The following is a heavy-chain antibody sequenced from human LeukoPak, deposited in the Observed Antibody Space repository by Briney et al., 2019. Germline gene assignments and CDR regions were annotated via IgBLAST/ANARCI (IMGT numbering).Heavy chain of an antibody. D-gene: IGHD3-22*01. J-gene: IGHJ6*02. CDR1: GYSFTSYW. CDR3: ARRVDTGYYYYGMDV. Sequence: GESLKISCKGSGYSFTSYWIGWVRQMPGKGLEWMGIIYPGDSDIRYSPSFQGQVTISADKSISTAYLQWSSLKASDTAMYYCARRVDTGYYYYGMDVWGQGTLVTVSS. CDR2: IYPGDSDI. V-gene: IGHV5-51*01.